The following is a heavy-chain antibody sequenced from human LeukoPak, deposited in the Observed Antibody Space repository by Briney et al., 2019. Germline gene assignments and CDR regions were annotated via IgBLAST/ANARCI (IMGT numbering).Heavy chain of an antibody. J-gene: IGHJ5*02. CDR2: TNQDGSKK. CDR3: EGAWS. CDR1: GFTFSTYW. D-gene: IGHD6-19*01. Sequence: GGCLRLSCAASGFTFSTYWMSWVRQAPGKGLDWVANTNQDGSKKNYVDSVKGRFTISRDNAKNSLYLQMNSLRAEDTAVYYCEGAWSWGQGTLVTVSS. V-gene: IGHV3-7*01.